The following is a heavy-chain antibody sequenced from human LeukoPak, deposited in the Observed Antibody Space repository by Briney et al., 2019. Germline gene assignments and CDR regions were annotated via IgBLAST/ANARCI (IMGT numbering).Heavy chain of an antibody. V-gene: IGHV3-48*01. CDR3: ARSLATSYYYMDV. D-gene: IGHD5-12*01. CDR2: ISSGSTTI. Sequence: AGGSLRLSCATSGFTLSSYSMNWVRQAPGKGLEWVSYISSGSTTIYYADSVKGRFTISRDNAKNSLYLQMNSLRAEDTAVYYCARSLATSYYYMDVWGKGTTVTVSS. J-gene: IGHJ6*03. CDR1: GFTLSSYS.